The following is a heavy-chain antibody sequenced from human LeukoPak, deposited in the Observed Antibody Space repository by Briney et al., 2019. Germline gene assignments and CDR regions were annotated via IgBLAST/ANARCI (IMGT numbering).Heavy chain of an antibody. CDR1: GGSFSGYY. V-gene: IGHV4-34*01. CDR2: INHSGST. J-gene: IGHJ4*02. D-gene: IGHD3-22*01. Sequence: SETLSLTCAVYGGSFSGYYRSWIRQPPGKGLEWIGEINHSGSTNYNPSLKSRVTISVDTSKNQFSLKLSSVTAADTAVYYCARGTITMIVVVTPAFDYWGQGTLVTVSS. CDR3: ARGTITMIVVVTPAFDY.